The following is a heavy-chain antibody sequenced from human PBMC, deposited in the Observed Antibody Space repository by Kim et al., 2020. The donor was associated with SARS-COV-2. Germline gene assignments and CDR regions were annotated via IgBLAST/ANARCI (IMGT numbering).Heavy chain of an antibody. J-gene: IGHJ6*02. CDR3: ARKSILLRYWDL. V-gene: IGHV3-7*01. D-gene: IGHD3-9*01. CDR2: ITEDGGHR. Sequence: GGSLRLSCVVSGFTFGNYWMNWVRQAPGKGPEWVANITEDGGHRIYADAVEGRFTVSRDNDKESLYLHMNSLRAEDTAVYYCARKSILLRYWDLCGHGTTV. CDR1: GFTFGNYW.